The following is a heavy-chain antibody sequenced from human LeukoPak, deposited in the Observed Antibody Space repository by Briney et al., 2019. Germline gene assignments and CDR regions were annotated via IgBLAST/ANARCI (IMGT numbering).Heavy chain of an antibody. CDR2: IIPILGIA. D-gene: IGHD2-15*01. CDR1: GGTFSSYA. V-gene: IGHV1-69*04. CDR3: ARGYCSGGSCYSEDYYGMDV. J-gene: IGHJ6*02. Sequence: SVKVSCKASGGTFSSYAISWVRQAPGQGPEWMGRIIPILGIANYAQKFQGRVTITADKSTSTAYMELSSLRSEDTAVYYCARGYCSGGSCYSEDYYGMDVWGQGTTVTVSS.